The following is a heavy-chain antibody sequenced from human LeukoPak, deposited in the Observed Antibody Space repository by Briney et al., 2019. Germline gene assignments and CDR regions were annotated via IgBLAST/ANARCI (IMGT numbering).Heavy chain of an antibody. CDR2: IGTAGDT. CDR1: GFTFSSYD. D-gene: IGHD6-19*01. J-gene: IGHJ4*02. V-gene: IGHV3-13*01. CDR3: ARGKAYSSGWSEEFDY. Sequence: PGGSLRLSCAASGFTFSSYDMHWVRQATGKGLEWVSAIGTAGDTYYPGSVKGRFTISRENAKNSLYLQMNSLRAGDTAEYYCARGKAYSSGWSEEFDYWGQGTLVTVSS.